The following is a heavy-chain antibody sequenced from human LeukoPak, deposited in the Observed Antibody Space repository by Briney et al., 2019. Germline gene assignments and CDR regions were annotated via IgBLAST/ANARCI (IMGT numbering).Heavy chain of an antibody. V-gene: IGHV4-34*01. CDR3: ARVGYGSGSYFVRSLFDY. J-gene: IGHJ4*02. D-gene: IGHD3-10*01. CDR1: GGSFSGYY. CDR2: INHSGST. Sequence: SETLSLTYAVYGGSFSGYYWGWIRQPPGKGLEWIGEINHSGSTNYNPSLKSRVTISVDTSKNQFSLKLSSVTAADTAVYYCARVGYGSGSYFVRSLFDYWGQGTLVTVSS.